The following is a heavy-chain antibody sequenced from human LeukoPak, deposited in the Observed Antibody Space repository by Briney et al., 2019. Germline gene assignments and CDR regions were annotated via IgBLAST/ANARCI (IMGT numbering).Heavy chain of an antibody. Sequence: SETLSLTCTVSGGSISSYYWSWIRQPPGKGLEWIGYIYYSASTNYKPALKSRVTISVHTSKNQFSLKLSSVPAADTAVYYCARVSCSSTSCYYFDYWGQGTLVTVSS. D-gene: IGHD2-2*01. CDR2: IYYSAST. V-gene: IGHV4-59*12. CDR1: GGSISSYY. CDR3: ARVSCSSTSCYYFDY. J-gene: IGHJ4*02.